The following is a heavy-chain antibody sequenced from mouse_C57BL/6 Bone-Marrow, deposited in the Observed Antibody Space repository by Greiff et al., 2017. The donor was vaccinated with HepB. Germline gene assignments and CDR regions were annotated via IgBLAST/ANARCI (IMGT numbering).Heavy chain of an antibody. CDR3: ASDYGSWGYAMDY. CDR2: INPGSGGT. J-gene: IGHJ4*01. CDR1: GYAFTNYL. V-gene: IGHV1-54*01. Sequence: QVQLQQSGAELVRPGTSVKVSCKASGYAFTNYLIEWVKQRPGQGLEWIGVINPGSGGTNYNEKFKGKATLTADKSSSTAYLQLSSLTSEDSAVYFCASDYGSWGYAMDYWGQGTSVTVSS. D-gene: IGHD1-1*01.